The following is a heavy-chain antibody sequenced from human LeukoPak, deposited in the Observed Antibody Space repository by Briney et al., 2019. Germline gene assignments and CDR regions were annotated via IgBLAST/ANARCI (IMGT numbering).Heavy chain of an antibody. CDR3: ALYGDYPDAFDI. CDR2: IYHSGST. Sequence: SETLSLTCTVSGGSISSSNWWSWVRQSPGKGLEWIGEIYHSGSTNYNPSLKSRVTISVDTSKNQFSLKLSSVTAADTAVYYCALYGDYPDAFDIWGQGTMVTVSS. J-gene: IGHJ3*02. D-gene: IGHD4-17*01. CDR1: GGSISSSNW. V-gene: IGHV4-4*02.